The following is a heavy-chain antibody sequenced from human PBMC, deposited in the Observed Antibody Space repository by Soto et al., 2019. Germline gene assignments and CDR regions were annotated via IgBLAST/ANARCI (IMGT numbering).Heavy chain of an antibody. D-gene: IGHD2-2*01. CDR3: ARSGSCTSTSCYGGFDI. V-gene: IGHV1-3*01. CDR1: GYTFTNYA. Sequence: QVQLVQSGAEVKKTGASVKVSWKTSGYTFTNYAIHWVRQAPGQRLEWMGWINAGDGNTKYSQKFQGRVTITRDTSASTAYMELSSLRSEDAAVYYCARSGSCTSTSCYGGFDIWGQGTMVTVSS. CDR2: INAGDGNT. J-gene: IGHJ3*02.